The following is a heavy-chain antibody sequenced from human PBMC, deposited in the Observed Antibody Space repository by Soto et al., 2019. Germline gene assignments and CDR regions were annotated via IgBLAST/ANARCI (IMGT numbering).Heavy chain of an antibody. D-gene: IGHD2-2*01. V-gene: IGHV1-3*01. Sequence: QVQLVQSGAEVKKPGASVKVSCKASGYTFTSYAMHWVRQAPGQRLEWMGWINAGNGNTKYSQKFQGRVTITRDTSASTAYMELSSLISEDTAVYYCASDERAVVVPLYYFDYWGQGTLVTVSS. CDR1: GYTFTSYA. CDR3: ASDERAVVVPLYYFDY. J-gene: IGHJ4*02. CDR2: INAGNGNT.